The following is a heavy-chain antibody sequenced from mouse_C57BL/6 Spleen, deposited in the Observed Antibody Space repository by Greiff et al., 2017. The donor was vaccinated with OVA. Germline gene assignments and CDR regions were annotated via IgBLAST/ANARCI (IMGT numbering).Heavy chain of an antibody. CDR3: ARDDLWGAMDY. CDR2: SRNKANDYTT. J-gene: IGHJ4*01. Sequence: EVQLVESGGGLVQSGRSLRLSCATSGFTFSDFYMEWVRQAPGKGLEWIAASRNKANDYTTEYSASVKGRFIVSRDTSQSILYLQMNALRAEDTAIYYCARDDLWGAMDYWGQGTSVTVSS. D-gene: IGHD1-1*02. CDR1: GFTFSDFY. V-gene: IGHV7-1*01.